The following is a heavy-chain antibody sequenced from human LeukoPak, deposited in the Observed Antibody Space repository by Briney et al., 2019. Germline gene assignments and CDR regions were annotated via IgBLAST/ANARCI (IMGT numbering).Heavy chain of an antibody. J-gene: IGHJ4*02. CDR1: GFTFSSYS. Sequence: GGSLRLSCAASGFTFSSYSMNWVRQAPGKGLEWDSSISSSSSYIYYADSVKGRFTISRDNAKNSLYLQMNSLRAEDTAVYYCARPEGGYSYGYPDWGQGTLVTVSS. V-gene: IGHV3-21*01. CDR3: ARPEGGYSYGYPD. CDR2: ISSSSSYI. D-gene: IGHD5-18*01.